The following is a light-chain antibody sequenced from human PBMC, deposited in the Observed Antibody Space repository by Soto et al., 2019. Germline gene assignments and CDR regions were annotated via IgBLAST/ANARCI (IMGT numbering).Light chain of an antibody. J-gene: IGLJ1*01. V-gene: IGLV2-14*01. CDR2: EVS. CDR1: XXXXGGYNY. Sequence: QSVLTQPASVSGSPGQSITISCTXTXXXXGGYNYVSWYQQHPGKAPKLMIYEVSNRPSGVSNRFSGSKSGNTASLTISGLQAEDEADYYCSSYTSSSTPRYVFGTGTKLTVL. CDR3: SSYTSSSTPRYV.